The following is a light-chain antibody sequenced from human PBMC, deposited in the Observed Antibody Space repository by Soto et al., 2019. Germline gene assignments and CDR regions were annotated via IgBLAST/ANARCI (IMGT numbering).Light chain of an antibody. V-gene: IGKV1-12*02. CDR2: AAS. Sequence: DFQMTQSPSSLSASVGDRVTITCRASQGIDNWLAWYQQKPGKAPTLLIYAASSLQRGVPSRFSGSGSGTEFTLTINSLQPEDFASYFCQQAKSFPWTFGQGTRVEIK. CDR3: QQAKSFPWT. CDR1: QGIDNW. J-gene: IGKJ1*01.